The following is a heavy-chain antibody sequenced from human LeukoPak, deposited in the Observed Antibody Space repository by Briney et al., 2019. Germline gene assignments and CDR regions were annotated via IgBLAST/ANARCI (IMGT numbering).Heavy chain of an antibody. CDR3: ARDTYYDSWSGFYTSYYFDY. Sequence: ASVKVSCKASGYTFTNYGISWVRQAPGQGLEWMGWISGYNGNTNYAQKLQGRVTMTTDTSTSTGYMELRSLRSDDTAVYYCARDTYYDSWSGFYTSYYFDYWGQGTLVTVSS. J-gene: IGHJ4*02. V-gene: IGHV1-18*01. D-gene: IGHD3-3*01. CDR2: ISGYNGNT. CDR1: GYTFTNYG.